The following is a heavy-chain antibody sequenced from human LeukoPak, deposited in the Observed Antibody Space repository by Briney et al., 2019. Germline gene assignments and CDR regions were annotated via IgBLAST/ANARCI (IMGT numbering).Heavy chain of an antibody. CDR1: GFTFSSYS. CDR3: AKASQWLAPFDY. D-gene: IGHD6-19*01. J-gene: IGHJ4*02. Sequence: GGSLRLSCAASGFTFSSYSMNWVRQAPGKGLEWVSYISSSSSTIYYADSVKGRFTISRDNSKNTLYLQMNSLRAEDTAVYYCAKASQWLAPFDYWGQGTLVTVSS. V-gene: IGHV3-48*01. CDR2: ISSSSSTI.